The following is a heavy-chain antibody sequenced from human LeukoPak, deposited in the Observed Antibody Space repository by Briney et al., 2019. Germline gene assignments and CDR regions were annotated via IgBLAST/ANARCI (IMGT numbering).Heavy chain of an antibody. D-gene: IGHD2-15*01. CDR2: IYSGGST. CDR1: GFTFSSYS. Sequence: PGGSLRLSCAASGFTFSSYSMNWVRQAPGKGLEWVSVIYSGGSTYYADSVKGRFTISRDNSKNTLYLQMNSLRAEDTAVYYCASSNCSGGSCYSPHYYYYYGMDVWGQGTTVTVSS. CDR3: ASSNCSGGSCYSPHYYYYYGMDV. J-gene: IGHJ6*02. V-gene: IGHV3-66*01.